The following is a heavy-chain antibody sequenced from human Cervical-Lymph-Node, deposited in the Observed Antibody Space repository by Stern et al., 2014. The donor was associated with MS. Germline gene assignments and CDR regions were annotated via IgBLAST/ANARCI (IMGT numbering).Heavy chain of an antibody. V-gene: IGHV1-69*01. CDR1: GDTFSSHG. CDR3: ARDNDFGTAHGMDV. CDR2: VIPIFGTA. Sequence: VQLEESGAEVKKPGSSVKVSCKASGDTFSSHGFSWVRQVPGLGLEWMGGVIPIFGTANYAKHFQGRVTITADESINTVYMDLRSLRSEDTAVYYCARDNDFGTAHGMDVWGQGTTVTVSS. D-gene: IGHD3/OR15-3a*01. J-gene: IGHJ6*02.